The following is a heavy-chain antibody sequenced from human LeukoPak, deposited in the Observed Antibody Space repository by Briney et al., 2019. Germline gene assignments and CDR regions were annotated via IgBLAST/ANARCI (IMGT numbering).Heavy chain of an antibody. Sequence: SETLSLTCTVSGGSISSYYWSWIRQPPGKGLEWIGYIYYSGSTNYNPSLKSRVTISVDPSKNQFSLKLSSVTAADTAVYYCARGHVDTAMNWFDPWGQGTLVTVSS. CDR3: ARGHVDTAMNWFDP. V-gene: IGHV4-59*01. CDR2: IYYSGST. D-gene: IGHD5-18*01. CDR1: GGSISSYY. J-gene: IGHJ5*02.